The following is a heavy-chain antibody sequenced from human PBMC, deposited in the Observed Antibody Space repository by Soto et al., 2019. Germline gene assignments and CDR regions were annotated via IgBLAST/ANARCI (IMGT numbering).Heavy chain of an antibody. CDR1: GGSISSGGYS. J-gene: IGHJ5*02. CDR3: ARGSYGIWFDP. D-gene: IGHD3-10*01. CDR2: IYHSGST. V-gene: IGHV4-30-2*01. Sequence: PSETLSLTCAVSGGSISSGGYSLSWIRQPPGKGLEWIGYIYHSGSTYYNPSLKSRVTISVDRSKNQFSLKLSSVTAADTAVYYCARGSYGIWFDPWGQGTLVTVSS.